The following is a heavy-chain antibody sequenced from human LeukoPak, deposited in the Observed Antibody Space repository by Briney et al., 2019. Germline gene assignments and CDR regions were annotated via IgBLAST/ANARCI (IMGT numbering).Heavy chain of an antibody. J-gene: IGHJ6*03. CDR3: ARVAAMVTPYYYYYYMDV. D-gene: IGHD5-18*01. CDR1: GGSISSSSYY. Sequence: PSETLSLTCTVSGGSISSSSYYWGWIRQPPGKGLEWIGSIYYSGSTYYNPSLKSRVTMSVDTSKNQLSLRLSSVTAADTAVYYCARVAAMVTPYYYYYYMDVWGKGTTVTVSS. V-gene: IGHV4-39*07. CDR2: IYYSGST.